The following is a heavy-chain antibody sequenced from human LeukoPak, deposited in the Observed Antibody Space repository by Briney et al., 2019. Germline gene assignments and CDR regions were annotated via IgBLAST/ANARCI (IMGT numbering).Heavy chain of an antibody. V-gene: IGHV1-2*02. J-gene: IGHJ4*02. D-gene: IGHD1-1*01. CDR3: AREKGYAFDF. CDR2: INPNSGGT. CDR1: GYTFTACY. Sequence: ASVKVSCKASGYTFTACYLHWVRQAPGQGLEWMGWINPNSGGTNYAQKFQGRVTMTRGTSISTGYMELSRLKSDDTAMYYCAREKGYAFDFWGQGTLVTVSS.